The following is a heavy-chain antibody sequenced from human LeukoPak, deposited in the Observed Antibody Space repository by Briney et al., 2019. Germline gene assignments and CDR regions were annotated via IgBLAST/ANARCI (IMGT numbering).Heavy chain of an antibody. CDR2: IYASGST. V-gene: IGHV4-61*02. J-gene: IGHJ6*03. CDR1: GGSISSGSYY. D-gene: IGHD2-2*01. Sequence: SETLSLTCTVSGGSISSGSYYWSWIRQPAGKGLEWIGRIYASGSTNYNPSLKSRVTISVDTSKNQFSLKLSSVPAADTAVYYCARDISTYQLPRKYYYYMDVWGKGTTVTISS. CDR3: ARDISTYQLPRKYYYYMDV.